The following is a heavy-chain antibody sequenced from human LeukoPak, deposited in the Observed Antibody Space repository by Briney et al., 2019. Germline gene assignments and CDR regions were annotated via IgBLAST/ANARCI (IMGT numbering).Heavy chain of an antibody. D-gene: IGHD2-15*01. V-gene: IGHV3-30*18. CDR3: GKEDVGSWYGIDY. J-gene: IGHJ4*02. Sequence: PGGSLRLSCAASGFTFSSFGMHWVRQAPGKGLEWVAIISYDGSTKYYADSVKGRFTISRDMSKNTLYLQMNSLRVDDTAMYYCGKEDVGSWYGIDYWGQGTLVTVSS. CDR1: GFTFSSFG. CDR2: ISYDGSTK.